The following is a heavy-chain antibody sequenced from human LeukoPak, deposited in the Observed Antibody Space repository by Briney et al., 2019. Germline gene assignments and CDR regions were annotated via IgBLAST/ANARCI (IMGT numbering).Heavy chain of an antibody. CDR1: GFTFSDYY. V-gene: IGHV3-11*06. J-gene: IGHJ6*02. CDR3: ARDGPTRMDV. Sequence: GGSLRLSCAASGFTFSDYYMSWIRQAPGKGLEWVSFLSSTGSYTNYADSVKGRFTISRDNAKNSLYLQMNSLRAEDTAVYYCARDGPTRMDVWGQGTTVTVSS. CDR2: LSSTGSYT.